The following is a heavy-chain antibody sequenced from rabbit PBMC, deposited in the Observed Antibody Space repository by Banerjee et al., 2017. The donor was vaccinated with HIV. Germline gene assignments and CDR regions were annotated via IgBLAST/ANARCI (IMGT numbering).Heavy chain of an antibody. Sequence: QEQLEESGGDLVKPEGSLTLTCTASGIDFSSSDHMCWVRQAPGKGLEWIACIFGGGSASTWYASWAKGRFTISKTSSTTVTLQMTSLTAADTATYFCARDATMIDIYGMDLWGPGTLVTVS. D-gene: IGHD2-1*01. CDR1: GIDFSSSDH. J-gene: IGHJ6*01. V-gene: IGHV1S45*01. CDR2: IFGGGSAST. CDR3: ARDATMIDIYGMDL.